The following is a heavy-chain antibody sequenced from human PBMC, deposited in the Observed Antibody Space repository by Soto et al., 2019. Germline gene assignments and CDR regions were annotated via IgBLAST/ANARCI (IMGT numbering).Heavy chain of an antibody. Sequence: VQLLESGGGLEQPGGSQRLSCAASGFTFSSYSMSWVRQAPGKGLEWVSLISGSGSNTYYADSVRGRFTVSRDNSRSTLFLQMNSLRAEDTAIYYCARGRSQTSFSFEYWGQGTLVTVSS. CDR3: ARGRSQTSFSFEY. CDR1: GFTFSSYS. V-gene: IGHV3-23*01. CDR2: ISGSGSNT. J-gene: IGHJ4*02.